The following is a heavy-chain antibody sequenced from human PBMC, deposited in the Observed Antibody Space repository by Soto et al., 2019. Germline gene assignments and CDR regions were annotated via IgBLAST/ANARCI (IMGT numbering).Heavy chain of an antibody. CDR1: GGTFSSYT. V-gene: IGHV1-69*08. CDR3: ARDHSDYDILTGSGWFDP. D-gene: IGHD3-9*01. CDR2: IIPILGIA. J-gene: IGHJ5*02. Sequence: QVQLVQSGAEVKKPGSSVKVSCKASGGTFSSYTISWVRQAPGQGLEWMGRIIPILGIANYAQKFQGRVTITADKSTSTAYRELSSLRSEDTAVYYCARDHSDYDILTGSGWFDPWGQGTLVTVSS.